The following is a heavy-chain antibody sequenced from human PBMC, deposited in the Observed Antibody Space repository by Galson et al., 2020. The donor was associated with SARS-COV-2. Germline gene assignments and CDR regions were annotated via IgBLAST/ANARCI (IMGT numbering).Heavy chain of an antibody. D-gene: IGHD2-8*01. CDR2: ISHDGVNI. V-gene: IGHV3-30*03. CDR1: GFTLSTHD. Sequence: GESLKISCGASGFTLSTHDMHWVRQAPGKGLEWVTTISHDGVNIYTADSVKGRFTISRDSSKNTLYLQMNSLRVDDTAVYYCARDKFQEVLRHILDVWGQGTTVTVSS. CDR3: ARDKFQEVLRHILDV. J-gene: IGHJ6*02.